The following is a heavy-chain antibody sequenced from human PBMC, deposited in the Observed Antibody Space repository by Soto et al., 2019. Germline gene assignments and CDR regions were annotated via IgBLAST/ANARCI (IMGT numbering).Heavy chain of an antibody. CDR2: ISGSGGST. CDR3: AKGGYCSGGSCQNWFDP. CDR1: GFTFSSYA. J-gene: IGHJ5*02. V-gene: IGHV3-23*01. Sequence: PGGSLRLSCAASGFTFSSYAMSWVRQAPGKGLEWVSAISGSGGSTYYADSVKGRFTISRDNSKNTLYLQMNSLRAEDTAVYYCAKGGYCSGGSCQNWFDPWGQGTLVTVSS. D-gene: IGHD2-15*01.